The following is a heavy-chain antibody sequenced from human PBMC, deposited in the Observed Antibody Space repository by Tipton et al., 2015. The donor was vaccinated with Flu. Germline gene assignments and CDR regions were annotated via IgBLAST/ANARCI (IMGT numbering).Heavy chain of an antibody. D-gene: IGHD2-15*01. CDR2: ISWNSGSI. J-gene: IGHJ3*02. V-gene: IGHV3-9*01. Sequence: CAASGFTFDDYAMHWVRQAPGNCLEWVSGISWNSGSIGYADSVKGRFTISRDDAKNSLYLQMNSLRAEDTALYYCAKSLGPLIVVVVAAIGHGAAGAFDIWGQGTMVTVSS. CDR1: GFTFDDYA. CDR3: AKSLGPLIVVVVAAIGHGAAGAFDI.